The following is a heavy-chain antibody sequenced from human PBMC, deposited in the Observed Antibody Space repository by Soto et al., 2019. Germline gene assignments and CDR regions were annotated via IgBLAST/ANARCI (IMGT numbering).Heavy chain of an antibody. D-gene: IGHD2-15*01. Sequence: EVQLVESGGDLVQPGGSLRLSCAASGFTFSSYWMHWVRQAPGKGLVWVSRIYSDGSTTSYADSVKGRFTISRDNAKNTLFLQMNSLRAEDTAVYYCASVTPCSGPDVSDYWGQGTLVTVSS. V-gene: IGHV3-74*01. J-gene: IGHJ4*02. CDR3: ASVTPCSGPDVSDY. CDR1: GFTFSSYW. CDR2: IYSDGSTT.